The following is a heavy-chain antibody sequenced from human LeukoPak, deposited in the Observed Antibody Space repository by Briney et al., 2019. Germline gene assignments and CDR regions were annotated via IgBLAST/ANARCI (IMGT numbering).Heavy chain of an antibody. D-gene: IGHD2-15*01. J-gene: IGHJ6*02. CDR1: GGTFSSYA. CDR2: IIPIFGTA. CDR3: ARYSRIFYGTDV. V-gene: IGHV1-69*13. Sequence: SVKVSCKASGGTFSSYAISWVRQAPGQGLEWMGGIIPIFGTANYAQKFQGRVTITADESTSTAYMELSSLRSEDTAVYYCARYSRIFYGTDVWGQGTTVTVSS.